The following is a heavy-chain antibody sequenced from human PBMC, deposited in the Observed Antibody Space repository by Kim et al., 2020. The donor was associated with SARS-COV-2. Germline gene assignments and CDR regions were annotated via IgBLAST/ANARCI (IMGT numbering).Heavy chain of an antibody. V-gene: IGHV3-30*04. CDR1: GFTFSSYA. CDR3: ARERWLGYFDWLLESYYYYGMYV. CDR2: ISYDGSNK. J-gene: IGHJ6*02. D-gene: IGHD3-9*01. Sequence: GGSLRLSCAASGFTFSSYAMHWVRQAPGKGLEWVAVISYDGSNKYYADSVKGRFTISRDNSKNTLYLQMNSLRAEDTAVYYCARERWLGYFDWLLESYYYYGMYVWGQGSTVTVSS.